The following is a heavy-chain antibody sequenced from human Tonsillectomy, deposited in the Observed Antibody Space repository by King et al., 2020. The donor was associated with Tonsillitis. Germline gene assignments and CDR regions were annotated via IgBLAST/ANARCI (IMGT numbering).Heavy chain of an antibody. D-gene: IGHD4-11*01. CDR3: EKDKPYMHPPC. CDR1: GFTFSSYG. Sequence: QVQLVESGGGVVQPGRSLRLSCLASGFTFSSYGMHWVRQAPGKGLEWVAVISKDGDIEYYADSVKGRFTISRDNSKNTLYLQMNSLRGDDTAVYYCEKDKPYMHPPCWGQGTQVTVSS. V-gene: IGHV3-30*18. J-gene: IGHJ4*02. CDR2: ISKDGDIE.